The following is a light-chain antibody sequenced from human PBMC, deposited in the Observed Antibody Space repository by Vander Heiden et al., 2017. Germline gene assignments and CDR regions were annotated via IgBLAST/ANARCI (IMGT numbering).Light chain of an antibody. V-gene: IGLV5-45*03. Sequence: QAVLTLPSSLSASPGASASLTCTLRSGIHVGTYGIYWYQQRPGSPPRYLLRYKSDSDKQQGSGVPSRFSGSKDASANAGILLISGLLAEDEADYYCMIWHSSTWVFGGGTKLTVL. CDR1: SGIHVGTYG. CDR2: YKSDSDK. CDR3: MIWHSSTWV. J-gene: IGLJ3*02.